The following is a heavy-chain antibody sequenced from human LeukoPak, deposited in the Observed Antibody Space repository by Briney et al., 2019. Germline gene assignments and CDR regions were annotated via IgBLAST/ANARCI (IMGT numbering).Heavy chain of an antibody. Sequence: SETLSLTCSVSGSSIRSAVYWGWIRQSPGKELEWIGSIYHSGSSYYNPSLKSRVTISVDTSKNHFSLKLRSVTAADTAVYYCARAIAYYYYYYMDVWGKGTTVTISS. CDR3: ARAIAYYYYYYMDV. D-gene: IGHD3-16*02. CDR2: IYHSGSS. CDR1: GSSIRSAVY. J-gene: IGHJ6*03. V-gene: IGHV4-38-2*02.